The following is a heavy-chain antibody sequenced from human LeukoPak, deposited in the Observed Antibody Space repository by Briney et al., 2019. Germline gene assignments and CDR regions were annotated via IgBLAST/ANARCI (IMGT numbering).Heavy chain of an antibody. D-gene: IGHD6-19*01. CDR1: GFTVRSNY. Sequence: GGSLRLSCAASGFTVRSNYMSRVRQAPGKGPEWVSVIYSDGTTYYADSVRGRFSISRDNFRNTLYLQMNSLRAEDTAVYYCARDGVAVAGTHDCWGQGTLVTVSS. V-gene: IGHV3-66*01. CDR2: IYSDGTT. J-gene: IGHJ4*02. CDR3: ARDGVAVAGTHDC.